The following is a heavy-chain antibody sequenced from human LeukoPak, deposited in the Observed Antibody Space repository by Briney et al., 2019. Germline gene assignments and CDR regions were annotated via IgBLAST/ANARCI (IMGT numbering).Heavy chain of an antibody. J-gene: IGHJ4*02. D-gene: IGHD3-10*01. CDR3: ARGGITMVRGVIIFGGYDY. V-gene: IGHV3-13*01. Sequence: GGSLRLSCAASGFTFSSYDMHWVRQATGKGLEWVSAIGTAGDTYYPGSVKGRLTISRENAKNSLYLQMNSLRAGDTAVYYCARGGITMVRGVIIFGGYDYWGQGTLVTVSS. CDR1: GFTFSSYD. CDR2: IGTAGDT.